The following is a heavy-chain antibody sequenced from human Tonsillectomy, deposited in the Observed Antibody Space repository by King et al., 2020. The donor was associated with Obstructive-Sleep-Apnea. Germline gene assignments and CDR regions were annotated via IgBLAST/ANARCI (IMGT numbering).Heavy chain of an antibody. CDR2: IIGSGGST. CDR1: GFTFSSYA. Sequence: VQLVESGGGLVQPGGSLRLSCAASGFTFSSYAMSWVRQAPGKGLEWVSAIIGSGGSTDYADSVKGRFTISRDNSKNTLYLQMNSLRAEDTAVYYCAKDLGSGSGWSDPFDYWGQGTLVTVSS. V-gene: IGHV3-23*04. CDR3: AKDLGSGSGWSDPFDY. J-gene: IGHJ4*02. D-gene: IGHD6-19*01.